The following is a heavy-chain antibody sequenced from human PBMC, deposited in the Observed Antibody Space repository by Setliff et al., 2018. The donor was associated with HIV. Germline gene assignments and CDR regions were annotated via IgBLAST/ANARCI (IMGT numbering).Heavy chain of an antibody. J-gene: IGHJ3*02. CDR3: ARPYSSGWYGVDAFDI. D-gene: IGHD6-19*01. CDR1: GYSFTSYW. CDR2: IYPGDSDT. V-gene: IGHV5-51*01. Sequence: LKISCKGSGYSFTSYWIGWVRQMPGKGLEWMGIIYPGDSDTRYSPSFQGQVTISADKSISTAYLQWSSLKASDTAMYYCARPYSSGWYGVDAFDIWGQGTMVTVSS.